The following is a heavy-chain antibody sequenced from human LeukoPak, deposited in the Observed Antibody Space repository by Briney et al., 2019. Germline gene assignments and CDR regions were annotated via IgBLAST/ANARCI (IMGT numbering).Heavy chain of an antibody. Sequence: GGSLRLSCAASGFTFNIYTMYWVRQAPGKGLEWVSGIRHSDGNTYYADSVKGRFTISRDNSKNTLYLQMNSLRAEDTAVYYCANPPTVTKTRFDSWGQGTLVTVSS. J-gene: IGHJ5*01. V-gene: IGHV3-23*01. CDR1: GFTFNIYT. D-gene: IGHD4-17*01. CDR2: IRHSDGNT. CDR3: ANPPTVTKTRFDS.